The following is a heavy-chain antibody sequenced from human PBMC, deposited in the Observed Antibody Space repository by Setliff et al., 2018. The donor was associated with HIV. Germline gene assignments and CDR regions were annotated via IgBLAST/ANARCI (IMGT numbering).Heavy chain of an antibody. D-gene: IGHD6-19*01. Sequence: PSETLSLTCTVSGGSIDSTDYYWGWIRQPPGKGLEWIGSIFYSGRTTYTPSLKSRVTISVDTPKNEFSLKLSSMTAADTAVYYCARGIAVAGPYFDYWGQGTLVTVSS. CDR1: GGSIDSTDYY. CDR2: IFYSGRT. CDR3: ARGIAVAGPYFDY. V-gene: IGHV4-39*07. J-gene: IGHJ4*02.